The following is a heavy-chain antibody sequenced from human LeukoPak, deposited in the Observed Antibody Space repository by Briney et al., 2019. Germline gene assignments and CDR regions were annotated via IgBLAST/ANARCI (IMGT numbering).Heavy chain of an antibody. Sequence: PSETLSLTXAVSGYSISSGYYWGWIRQPPGKGLEWIGYIYYSGSTYYNPSLKSRVTISVDTSKNQFSLKLSSVTAADTAVYYCARERDQQLNTYYYYYMDVWGKGTTVTVSS. CDR3: ARERDQQLNTYYYYYMDV. CDR2: IYYSGST. J-gene: IGHJ6*03. D-gene: IGHD6-13*01. CDR1: GYSISSGYY. V-gene: IGHV4-30-4*08.